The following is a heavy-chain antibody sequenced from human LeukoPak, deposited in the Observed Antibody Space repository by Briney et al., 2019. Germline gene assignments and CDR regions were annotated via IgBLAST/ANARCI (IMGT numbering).Heavy chain of an antibody. V-gene: IGHV5-51*01. J-gene: IGHJ4*02. CDR1: GYSFTSYW. CDR3: ARHDRLPKVTRGIAAAGPDY. D-gene: IGHD6-13*01. CDR2: IYPGDSDT. Sequence: GESLKISCKGSGYSFTSYWIGWVRQMPGKGLEWMGIIYPGDSDTRYSPSFQGQVTISADKSISTAYLQWSSLKASDTAMYYCARHDRLPKVTRGIAAAGPDYWGQGTLVTVSS.